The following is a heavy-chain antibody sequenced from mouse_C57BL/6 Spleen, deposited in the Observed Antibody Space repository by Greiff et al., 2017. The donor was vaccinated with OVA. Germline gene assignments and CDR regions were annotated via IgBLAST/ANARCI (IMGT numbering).Heavy chain of an antibody. V-gene: IGHV1-15*01. CDR2: IDPETGGP. CDR3: TGGLYYYGSSHFAY. CDR1: GYTFTDYE. J-gene: IGHJ3*01. D-gene: IGHD1-1*01. Sequence: QVHVKQSGAELVRPGASVTLSCKASGYTFTDYEMHWVKQTPVHGLAWIGAIDPETGGPAYNQKFKGKAILTADKSSSTAYMELRSLTSEDSAVYYCTGGLYYYGSSHFAYWGQGTLVTVSA.